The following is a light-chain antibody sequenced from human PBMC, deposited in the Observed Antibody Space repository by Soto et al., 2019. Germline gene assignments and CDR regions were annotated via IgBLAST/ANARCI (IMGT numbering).Light chain of an antibody. J-gene: IGLJ2*01. CDR2: DVS. CDR1: SSDVGGYNY. CDR3: SSYTSSSTLV. Sequence: QSVLTQPASVSGSPGQSITISCTGTSSDVGGYNYVSWYQQHPGKAPKLMIYDVSNRPSGVSNRFSGSKSGNTASLTISGLQAEDEAEYYCSSYTSSSTLVVGGGTKLTVL. V-gene: IGLV2-14*01.